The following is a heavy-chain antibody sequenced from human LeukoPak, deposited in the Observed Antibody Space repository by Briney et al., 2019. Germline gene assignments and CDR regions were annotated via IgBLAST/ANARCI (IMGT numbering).Heavy chain of an antibody. CDR3: ARGHAHTAQTPFDY. J-gene: IGHJ4*02. CDR2: ISAYNGNT. CDR1: GYTFTSYG. V-gene: IGHV1-18*01. D-gene: IGHD5-18*01. Sequence: ASVKVSCKGSGYTFTSYGISWVRPAPGQGLEWMGWISAYNGNTNYAQNLQGRVTMTTDTSTSKAYMELRSLRSDDTAVYYCARGHAHTAQTPFDYWGQGTLVTVSS.